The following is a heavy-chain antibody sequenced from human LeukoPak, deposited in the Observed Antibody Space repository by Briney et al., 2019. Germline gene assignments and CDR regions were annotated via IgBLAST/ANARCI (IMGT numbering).Heavy chain of an antibody. V-gene: IGHV3-23*01. CDR1: GFTFNTYP. J-gene: IGHJ3*02. CDR3: AKDWSCDT. Sequence: GGSLRLSCAASGFTFNTYPMTWVRQAPGKGLEWVSAISDSGGKTHYADSVRGRFTISRDNSKNTLYLQMNSLRPEDTAVYYCAKDWSCDTWGQGTMVTVSS. CDR2: ISDSGGKT.